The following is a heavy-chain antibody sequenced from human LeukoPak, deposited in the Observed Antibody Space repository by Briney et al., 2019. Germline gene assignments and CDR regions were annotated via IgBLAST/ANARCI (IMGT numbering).Heavy chain of an antibody. CDR1: GFTFSNAW. CDR3: TTPPLTVAGSTPTDY. Sequence: PGGSLRLSCAASGFTFSNAWMSWVRQAPGKGLEWVGHIKSKTDGGTTDYAAPVKGRFTISRDDSKNTLYLQMNSLKTEDTAVYYCTTPPLTVAGSTPTDYWGQGTLVTVSS. CDR2: IKSKTDGGTT. J-gene: IGHJ4*02. D-gene: IGHD6-19*01. V-gene: IGHV3-15*01.